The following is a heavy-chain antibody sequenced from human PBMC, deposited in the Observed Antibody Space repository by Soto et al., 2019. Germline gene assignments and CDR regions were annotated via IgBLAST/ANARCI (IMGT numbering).Heavy chain of an antibody. CDR3: ARESEDLTSNFDY. J-gene: IGHJ4*02. Sequence: GGSLRLSCAASGFTFTRYSMNWVRQAPGKGLEWVSCISSTTNYIYYADSMKGRFTVSRDNAKNSVYLEMNSLSAEDTAVYYCARESEDLTSNFDYWGQGTLVTVSS. CDR2: ISSTTNYI. CDR1: GFTFTRYS. V-gene: IGHV3-21*01.